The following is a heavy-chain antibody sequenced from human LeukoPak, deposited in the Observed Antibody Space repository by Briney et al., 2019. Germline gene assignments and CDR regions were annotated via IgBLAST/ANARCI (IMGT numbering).Heavy chain of an antibody. Sequence: GGSLRLSCAASDFTFTSYGMSWVRQAPGKGLEWVSAISGSGGSTYYADSVKGRFTISIDNSKNTLYLRMNSLRVEDTAVYYCAKEKTTRSALGFDYWGQGTLVTVSS. J-gene: IGHJ4*02. CDR3: AKEKTTRSALGFDY. CDR1: DFTFTSYG. CDR2: ISGSGGST. D-gene: IGHD4-17*01. V-gene: IGHV3-23*01.